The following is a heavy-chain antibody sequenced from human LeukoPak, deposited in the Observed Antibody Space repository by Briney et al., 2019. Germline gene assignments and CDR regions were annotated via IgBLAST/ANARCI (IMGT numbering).Heavy chain of an antibody. CDR3: ARDHSSSIPNWFDP. V-gene: IGHV3-30*19. CDR1: GFTFSSYG. CDR2: ISYDASNK. Sequence: GGSLRLSCAASGFTFSSYGMHWVRQAPGRGLEWVAVISYDASNKYYADSVKGRFTISRDNFKNTLYLQMNSLRVEDTAVYYCARDHSSSIPNWFDPWGQGTLVTVSS. J-gene: IGHJ5*02.